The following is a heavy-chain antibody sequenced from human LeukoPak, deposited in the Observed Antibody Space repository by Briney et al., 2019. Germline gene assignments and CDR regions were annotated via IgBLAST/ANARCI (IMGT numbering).Heavy chain of an antibody. CDR2: ISGSGGST. V-gene: IGHV3-23*01. CDR3: AKDLPPEKEGDEIHYYYGMHV. CDR1: GFTFSNTW. J-gene: IGHJ6*02. Sequence: GGSLRLSCVASGFTFSNTWMNWVRQAPGKGPQWVSAISGSGGSTYYADSVRGRFTISRDDSKNTVYLEMNSLRGEDTAVYYSAKDLPPEKEGDEIHYYYGMHVWGQGTTVTVSS. D-gene: IGHD1-26*01.